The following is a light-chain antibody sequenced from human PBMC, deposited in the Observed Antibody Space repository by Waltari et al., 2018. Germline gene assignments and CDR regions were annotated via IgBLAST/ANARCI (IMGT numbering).Light chain of an antibody. CDR3: QQSYSAPLH. CDR2: SAS. V-gene: IGKV1-39*01. J-gene: IGKJ4*01. CDR1: HAISTY. Sequence: DTLMPQSPSSLSASVGDTVTITCRETHAISTYANSYKKPPGMAPRILIFSASPSHLYVPSRFRGSGSGTDFTLTITDLQPDDFATYYCQQSYSAPLHFGGGTGWTS.